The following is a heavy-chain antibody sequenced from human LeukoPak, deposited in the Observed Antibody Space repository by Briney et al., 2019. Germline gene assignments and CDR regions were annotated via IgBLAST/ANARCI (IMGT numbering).Heavy chain of an antibody. CDR3: AKDHGYSYGFPDY. CDR2: ITSNSASI. V-gene: IGHV3-21*01. D-gene: IGHD5-18*01. Sequence: PGGSLRLSCAASGFTFSIYSMDWVRQAPGRGLEWVSSITSNSASIYYADSVKGRFTISRDNSKNTLYLQMNSLRPEDTAVYYCAKDHGYSYGFPDYWGLGTLVTVSS. J-gene: IGHJ4*02. CDR1: GFTFSIYS.